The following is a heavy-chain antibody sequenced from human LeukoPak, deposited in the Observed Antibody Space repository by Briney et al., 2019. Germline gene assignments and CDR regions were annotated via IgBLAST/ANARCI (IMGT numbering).Heavy chain of an antibody. J-gene: IGHJ4*02. CDR2: INPNSGGT. Sequence: ASVKVSCKASGYTFTGYYMHWVRQAPGQGLEWMGWINPNSGGTNYAQKFQGRVTMTRDTSISTAYMELSRLRSDGTAVYYCARDISRTLMRMGLRGGMGYWGQGTLVTVSS. CDR1: GYTFTGYY. V-gene: IGHV1-2*02. D-gene: IGHD3-16*01. CDR3: ARDISRTLMRMGLRGGMGY.